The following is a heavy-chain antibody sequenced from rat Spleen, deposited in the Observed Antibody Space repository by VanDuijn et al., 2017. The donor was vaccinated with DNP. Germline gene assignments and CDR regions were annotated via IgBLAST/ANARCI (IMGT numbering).Heavy chain of an antibody. CDR3: ARGIPDFDY. J-gene: IGHJ2*01. D-gene: IGHD2-2*01. CDR1: GFSLTIYH. CDR2: MWSDGDT. V-gene: IGHV2-32*01. Sequence: QVQLRESGPGLVQPSQTLSLTCTVSGFSLTIYHVHWVRQPPGKGLEWMGVMWSDGDTSSNSALKSRLSISRDTSKRQVFLKMNSLQTEDTATYYCARGIPDFDYWGQGVMVIVSS.